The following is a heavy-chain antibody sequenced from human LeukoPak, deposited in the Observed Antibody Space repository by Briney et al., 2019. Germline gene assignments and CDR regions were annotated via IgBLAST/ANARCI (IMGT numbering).Heavy chain of an antibody. V-gene: IGHV4-59*01. CDR3: AKVHIVGATTLNGYDY. CDR2: IYYSGST. J-gene: IGHJ4*02. CDR1: GGSISSYY. D-gene: IGHD1-26*01. Sequence: SETLSLTCTVSGGSISSYYWSWIRQPPGKGLEWIGYIYYSGSTNYNPSLKSRVTISVDTSKNQFSLKLSSVTAADTAVYYCAKVHIVGATTLNGYDYWGQGTLVTVSS.